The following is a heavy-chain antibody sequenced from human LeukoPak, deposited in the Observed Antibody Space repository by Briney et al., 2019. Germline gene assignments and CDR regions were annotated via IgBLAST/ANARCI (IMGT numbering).Heavy chain of an antibody. CDR2: IGGSGSGYST. D-gene: IGHD3-10*01. CDR1: GFTFSIYA. Sequence: PGGSLRLSYAASGFTFSIYAMSWVRQAPGKGLEWVSSIGGSGSGYSTYYADSVKSRFTISRDTSKNTLYLQMNSLRAEDTAVYYYAKDLYMVRGTTPFDWGQGTLVTVSS. V-gene: IGHV3-23*01. J-gene: IGHJ4*02. CDR3: AKDLYMVRGTTPFD.